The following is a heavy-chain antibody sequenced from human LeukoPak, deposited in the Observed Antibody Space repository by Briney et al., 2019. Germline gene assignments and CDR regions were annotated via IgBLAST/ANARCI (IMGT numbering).Heavy chain of an antibody. CDR3: ASGLFGVVVAATFDMY. CDR2: ISYDGSNK. D-gene: IGHD2-15*01. Sequence: GGSLRLSCAASGFTFSSYAMHWVRQAPGKGLEWVAVISYDGSNKYYADSVKGRFTISRGNSKNTLYLQMNSLRAEDTAVYYCASGLFGVVVAATFDMYWGQGTLVTVSS. CDR1: GFTFSSYA. J-gene: IGHJ4*02. V-gene: IGHV3-30-3*01.